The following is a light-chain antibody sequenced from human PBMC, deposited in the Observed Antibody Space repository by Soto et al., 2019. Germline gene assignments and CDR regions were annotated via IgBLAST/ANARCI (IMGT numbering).Light chain of an antibody. CDR2: AAS. J-gene: IGKJ1*01. CDR1: QSISTY. Sequence: DIQMTQSPSALSASVGDRFAITCRASQSISTYLHWYQQKPGKAPNLLIYAASTLQSGVPSRFSGSGSGTDFTLTISCLQSEDFATYYCQQYYSFPWTFGQGTKVDIK. V-gene: IGKV1-39*01. CDR3: QQYYSFPWT.